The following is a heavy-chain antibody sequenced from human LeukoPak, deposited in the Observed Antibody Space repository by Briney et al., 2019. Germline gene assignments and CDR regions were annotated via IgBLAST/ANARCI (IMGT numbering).Heavy chain of an antibody. CDR1: GGSISSSSYY. CDR2: IYSSGST. V-gene: IGHV4-39*01. CDR3: ARPGGILAAY. D-gene: IGHD1-26*01. Sequence: PSETLSLTCTVSGGSISSSSYYWGWIRQPPGKGLEWIGSIYSSGSTYYNPSLKSRVTISVDTSKNQFSLKLSSVTAADTAVYYCARPGGILAAYWGQGTLVTVSS. J-gene: IGHJ4*02.